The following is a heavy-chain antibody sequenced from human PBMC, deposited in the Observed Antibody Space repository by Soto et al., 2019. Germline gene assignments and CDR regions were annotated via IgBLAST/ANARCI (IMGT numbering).Heavy chain of an antibody. CDR2: INSDGSST. V-gene: IGHV3-74*01. CDR1: GFTFSSYW. J-gene: IGHJ3*02. D-gene: IGHD3-3*01. Sequence: GGSLRLSCAASGFTFSSYWMHWVRQAPGTGLVWVSRINSDGSSTSYADSVKGRFTISRDNAKNTLYLQMNSLRAEDTAVYYCARDWTYYDFWSGYRNDAFDIWGQGTMVTVSS. CDR3: ARDWTYYDFWSGYRNDAFDI.